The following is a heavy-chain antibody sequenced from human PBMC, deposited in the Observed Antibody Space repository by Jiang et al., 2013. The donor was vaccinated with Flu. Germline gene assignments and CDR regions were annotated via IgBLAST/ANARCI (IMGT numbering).Heavy chain of an antibody. V-gene: IGHV3-53*04. J-gene: IGHJ4*02. CDR1: GFTVSGTY. CDR2: IYSGGDT. Sequence: VQLLESGGGLVQPGGSLRLSCAASGFTVSGTYMNWVRQAPGKGLEWVSVIYSGGDTYYGDSVKGRFTISRHNSKNTLFLQMNTLRTDDTAVHYCARAHEGVRGVIDYWGQGTLVTV. D-gene: IGHD3-10*01. CDR3: ARAHEGVRGVIDY.